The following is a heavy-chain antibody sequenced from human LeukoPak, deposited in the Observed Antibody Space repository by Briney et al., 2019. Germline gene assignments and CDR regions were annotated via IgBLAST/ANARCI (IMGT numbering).Heavy chain of an antibody. V-gene: IGHV3-30*04. J-gene: IGHJ4*02. CDR2: ISYDGSSK. CDR3: ATLPYYYDSSGSYYFDY. Sequence: GRSLRLSCAASGFTFSTYAMHWVRQAPGKGLEWVAVISYDGSSKYYADSVKGRFTISRDNSKNTLYLQMNSLRVEDTAVYYCATLPYYYDSSGSYYFDYWGQGTLVTVSS. CDR1: GFTFSTYA. D-gene: IGHD3-22*01.